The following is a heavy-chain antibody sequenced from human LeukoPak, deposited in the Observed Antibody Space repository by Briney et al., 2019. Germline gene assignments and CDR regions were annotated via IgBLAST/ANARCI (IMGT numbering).Heavy chain of an antibody. Sequence: SETLSLTCSVSGDSISSHYWSWIRQPPGKGLEWIGYIYYSGSTYYNPSLKSRVTISVDTSKNQLSLKLSSVTAADSAVYYCARARTGFDLWGQGALVTVSS. V-gene: IGHV4-59*11. J-gene: IGHJ5*02. CDR2: IYYSGST. CDR1: GDSISSHY. D-gene: IGHD1-1*01. CDR3: ARARTGFDL.